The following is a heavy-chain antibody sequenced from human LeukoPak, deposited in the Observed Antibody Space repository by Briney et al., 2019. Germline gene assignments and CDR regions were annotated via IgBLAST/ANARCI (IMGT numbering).Heavy chain of an antibody. CDR3: ARRFRTSGTLHHDAYDI. J-gene: IGHJ3*02. Sequence: SETLSLTCTVSGGSISDYYWGWIRHPPGKGLEWIGHVFGNVSPDYNPSLKRRVTITTDTSKDQLSLQLTSVTAADTAMYFCARRFRTSGTLHHDAYDIWGQGTVVTVSS. CDR1: GGSISDYY. V-gene: IGHV4-4*09. CDR2: VFGNVSP. D-gene: IGHD3-3*01.